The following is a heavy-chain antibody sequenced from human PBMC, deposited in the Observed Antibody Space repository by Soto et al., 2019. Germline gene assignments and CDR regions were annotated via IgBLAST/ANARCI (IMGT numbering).Heavy chain of an antibody. CDR3: VRAGSVIYYYYYMDL. V-gene: IGHV3-20*04. CDR2: INWNGGSK. Sequence: GGSLRLSCAASGFTFDDYGMSWVRQAPGKGLEWVSGINWNGGSKGYADSLKGRFTISRDNAKNSLYLQMNSLRAEDTALYYCVRAGSVIYYYYYMDLWGKGTTVTVSS. CDR1: GFTFDDYG. J-gene: IGHJ6*03.